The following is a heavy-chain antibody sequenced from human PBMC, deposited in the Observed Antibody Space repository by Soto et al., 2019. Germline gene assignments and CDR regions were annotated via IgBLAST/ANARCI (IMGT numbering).Heavy chain of an antibody. V-gene: IGHV1-8*01. CDR2: MNPNSGNT. Sequence: ASVKVSCKASGYTFTSYDINWVRQATGQGLEWMGWMNPNSGNTGYAQKFQGRVTMTRNTSISTAYMELSSLRSEDTAVHYCARGLHTYYYDSSGYPLDYWGQGTLVTVSS. CDR3: ARGLHTYYYDSSGYPLDY. D-gene: IGHD3-22*01. CDR1: GYTFTSYD. J-gene: IGHJ4*02.